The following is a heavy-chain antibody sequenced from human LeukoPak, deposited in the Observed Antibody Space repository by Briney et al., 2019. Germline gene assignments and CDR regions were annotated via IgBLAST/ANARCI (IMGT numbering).Heavy chain of an antibody. CDR2: IYAGDSDT. CDR3: ARHLNWDPHFEY. J-gene: IGHJ4*02. Sequence: GESLKISCKGSGYRFSSYWIGWVRQMPGKGLEWMGLIYAGDSDTRYSPSFQGQVTISVDNSINTAYLQWSSLKASDTAMYYCARHLNWDPHFEYWGQGTLVTVSS. CDR1: GYRFSSYW. D-gene: IGHD7-27*01. V-gene: IGHV5-51*01.